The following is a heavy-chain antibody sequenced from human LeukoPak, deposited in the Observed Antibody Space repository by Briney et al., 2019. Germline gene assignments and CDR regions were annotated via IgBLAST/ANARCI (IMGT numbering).Heavy chain of an antibody. J-gene: IGHJ4*02. CDR2: IYYSGST. D-gene: IGHD3-22*01. Sequence: SETLSLTCAVYGGSFSGYYWGWIRQPPGKGLEWIGSIYYSGSTYYNPSLKSRVTISVDTSKNQFSLKLSSVTAADTAVYYCARLPYYYDSSGYYYLFDYWGQGTLATVSS. V-gene: IGHV4-39*01. CDR1: GGSFSGYY. CDR3: ARLPYYYDSSGYYYLFDY.